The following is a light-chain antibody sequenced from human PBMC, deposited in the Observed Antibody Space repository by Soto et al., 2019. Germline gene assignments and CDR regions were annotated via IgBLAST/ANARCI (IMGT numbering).Light chain of an antibody. CDR2: KVS. V-gene: IGLV2-14*01. CDR1: SSDVGAYNY. Sequence: QSALTQPASVSGSPGQSITISCTGTSSDVGAYNYVSWYQQHPGKAPKLMIYKVSNRPSGVSDRFSGSRSGNTASLTISGLQAEDESDYYCISYTSSSTWVFGGGTKLTVL. J-gene: IGLJ3*02. CDR3: ISYTSSSTWV.